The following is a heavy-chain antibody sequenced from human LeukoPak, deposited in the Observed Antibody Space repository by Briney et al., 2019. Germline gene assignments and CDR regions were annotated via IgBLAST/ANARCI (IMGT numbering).Heavy chain of an antibody. V-gene: IGHV4-38-2*02. CDR1: GYSISSGYY. CDR3: AREEGLRYFDWLLPFDY. Sequence: PSETLSLTCTVSGYSISSGYYWGWIRPPPGKGLEWTGSIYHSGSTYYNPSLKSRVTISVDTSKNQFPLKLSSVTAADTAVYYCAREEGLRYFDWLLPFDYWGQVTLVTVSS. CDR2: IYHSGST. J-gene: IGHJ4*02. D-gene: IGHD3-9*01.